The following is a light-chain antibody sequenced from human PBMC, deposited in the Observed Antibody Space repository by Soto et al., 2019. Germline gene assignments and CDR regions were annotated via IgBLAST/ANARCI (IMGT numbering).Light chain of an antibody. CDR3: QQYNNWPPYT. Sequence: ETVLTQSPGTLSLSPGERVTLSCRTSQSVCSRCFAWYQQKPGQSPRLLIYGASTRATGIPDRFSGSGSGTDFTLTISRLEPEDFAVYYCQQYNNWPPYTFGQGTKLEIK. CDR1: QSVCSRC. J-gene: IGKJ2*01. V-gene: IGKV3-20*01. CDR2: GAS.